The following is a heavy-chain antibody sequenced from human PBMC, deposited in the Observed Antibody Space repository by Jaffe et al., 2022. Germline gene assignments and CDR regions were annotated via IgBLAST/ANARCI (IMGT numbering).Heavy chain of an antibody. CDR1: GFTFDDYA. V-gene: IGHV3-9*01. Sequence: EVQLVESGGGLVQPGRSLRLSCAASGFTFDDYAMHWVRQAPGKGLEWVSGISWNSGSIGYADSVKGRFTISRDNAKNSLYLQMNSLRAEDTALYYCAKDISSVLGSGWYGDAFDIWGQGTMVTVSS. CDR3: AKDISSVLGSGWYGDAFDI. D-gene: IGHD6-19*01. CDR2: ISWNSGSI. J-gene: IGHJ3*02.